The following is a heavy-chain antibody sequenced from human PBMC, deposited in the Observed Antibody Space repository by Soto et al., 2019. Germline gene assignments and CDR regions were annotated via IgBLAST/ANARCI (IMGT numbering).Heavy chain of an antibody. Sequence: EVQLLESGGGLVQPGGSLRLSCAASGFTFSSYAMSWVRQAPGKGLEWVSAISGSGGSTYYADSVKGRFTISRDNSKMPSYLQMNDLRAEDTAVYYCAKESFTMRVVVIRGGVDFWGQGTLVTVSS. D-gene: IGHD3-22*01. V-gene: IGHV3-23*01. CDR3: AKESFTMRVVVIRGGVDF. CDR1: GFTFSSYA. CDR2: ISGSGGST. J-gene: IGHJ4*02.